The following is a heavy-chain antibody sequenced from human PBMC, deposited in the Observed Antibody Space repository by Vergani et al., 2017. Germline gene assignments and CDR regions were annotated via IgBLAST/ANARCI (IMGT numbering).Heavy chain of an antibody. CDR3: AREKSAHFDY. CDR1: GFTFRSYW. V-gene: IGHV3-7*01. Sequence: EVQLVESGGGLVQPGGSLRLSCAASGFTFRSYWMSWVRQAPGKGLEWVANIKQDGSEKYYVDSVKGRFTISRDNAKNSLYLQMNSLRAEDTAVYYCAREKSAHFDYWGQGTLVTVSS. J-gene: IGHJ4*02. CDR2: IKQDGSEK.